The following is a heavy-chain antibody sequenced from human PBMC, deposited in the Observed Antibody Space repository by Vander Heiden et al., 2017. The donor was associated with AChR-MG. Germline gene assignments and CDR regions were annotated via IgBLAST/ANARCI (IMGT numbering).Heavy chain of an antibody. V-gene: IGHV4-34*01. CDR2: IKHSGRT. Sequence: QVQLQQWGAGLLKPSETLSLTCAVNGGSFSGYYWSWIRPPPGKGLEWIGEIKHSGRTNYNPSLKSRVTISVDTSKNQFSLKLSSVTAADTAVYYCARGSTYSSSWYRRFDPWGQGTLVTVSS. CDR3: ARGSTYSSSWYRRFDP. J-gene: IGHJ5*02. D-gene: IGHD6-13*01. CDR1: GGSFSGYY.